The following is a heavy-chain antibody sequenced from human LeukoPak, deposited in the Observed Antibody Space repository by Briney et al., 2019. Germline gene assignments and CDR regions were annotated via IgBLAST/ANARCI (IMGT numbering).Heavy chain of an antibody. CDR3: ARGGLRFGFDS. CDR1: GGSISSGDYY. D-gene: IGHD3-3*01. Sequence: PSETLSLTCTVSGGSISSGDYYWSWIRQPPGKGLEWIGYIYYSGNTYYNPSLKSRVTISINTFKNQFSLKLSSVTAADTAVYYCARGGLRFGFDSWGQGTLVTVSS. J-gene: IGHJ5*01. CDR2: IYYSGNT. V-gene: IGHV4-30-4*08.